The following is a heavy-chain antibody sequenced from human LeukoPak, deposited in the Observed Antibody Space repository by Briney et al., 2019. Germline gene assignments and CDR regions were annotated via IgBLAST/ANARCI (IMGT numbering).Heavy chain of an antibody. Sequence: PSETLSLTCTVSGDSISNYFWTWIRQPAGKGLEWIGRIYTSGTSNYNPSLKSRVTMSVDTPKNHFSLNLSSVTAADTAVYYCAREVENRARGFDMWGQGTMVTVSP. J-gene: IGHJ3*02. CDR3: AREVENRARGFDM. V-gene: IGHV4-4*07. CDR2: IYTSGTS. CDR1: GDSISNYF. D-gene: IGHD1-1*01.